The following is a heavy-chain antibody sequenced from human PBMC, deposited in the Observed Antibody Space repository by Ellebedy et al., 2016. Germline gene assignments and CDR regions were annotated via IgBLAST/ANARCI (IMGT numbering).Heavy chain of an antibody. D-gene: IGHD3-22*01. Sequence: ASVKVSCKASGYTFTGYYMHWVRQAPGQGPEWLGWINPNSGFTHYAQKFQGRVTMTRDTSISTAYMELSRLTSDDRAVYYCAKGTDDSSGYYHNYGMDVWGQGTTVTVSS. V-gene: IGHV1-2*02. J-gene: IGHJ6*02. CDR2: INPNSGFT. CDR1: GYTFTGYY. CDR3: AKGTDDSSGYYHNYGMDV.